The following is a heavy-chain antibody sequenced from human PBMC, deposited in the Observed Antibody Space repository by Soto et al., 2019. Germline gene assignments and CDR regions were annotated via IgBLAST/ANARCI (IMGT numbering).Heavy chain of an antibody. CDR3: ARGEHGHSKYYFDY. J-gene: IGHJ4*02. CDR2: INHSGST. V-gene: IGHV4-34*01. Sequence: PSETLSLTCAVYGGSFSGYYWSWIRQPPGKGLEWIGEINHSGSTNYNPSLKSRVTISVDTSKNQFSLKLSSVTAADTAVYYCARGEHGHSKYYFDYWGQGTLVTVSS. CDR1: GGSFSGYY.